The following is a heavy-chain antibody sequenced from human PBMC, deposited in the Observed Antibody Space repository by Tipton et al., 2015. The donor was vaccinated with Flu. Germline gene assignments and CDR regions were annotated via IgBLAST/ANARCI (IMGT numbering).Heavy chain of an antibody. D-gene: IGHD3-22*01. CDR3: ARVYLVSMIVADYFDY. CDR2: IYYSGST. J-gene: IGHJ4*02. CDR1: GGSISSGSYY. V-gene: IGHV4-39*07. Sequence: TLSLTCTVSGGSISSGSYYWGWIRQPPGKGLEWIGSIYYSGSTYHNPSLKSRVTISVDTSKNQFSLKLSSVTAADTAVYYCARVYLVSMIVADYFDYWGQGTLVTVSS.